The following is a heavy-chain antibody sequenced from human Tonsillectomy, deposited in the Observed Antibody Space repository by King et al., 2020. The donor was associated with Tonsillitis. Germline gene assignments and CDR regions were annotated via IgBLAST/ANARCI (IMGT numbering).Heavy chain of an antibody. D-gene: IGHD3-10*01. V-gene: IGHV1-18*04. J-gene: IGHJ6*02. CDR1: GYTFTSYG. Sequence: VQLVESGAEVKKPGASVKVSCKASGYTFTSYGISWVRQAPGQGLEWMGWISAYNGNTNYAQKFQGRVTMTTDTSTSTAYMELRSLRSDDTAVYHCARLKAHYGSGSSMGYYYYGMDVWGQGTTVTVSS. CDR3: ARLKAHYGSGSSMGYYYYGMDV. CDR2: ISAYNGNT.